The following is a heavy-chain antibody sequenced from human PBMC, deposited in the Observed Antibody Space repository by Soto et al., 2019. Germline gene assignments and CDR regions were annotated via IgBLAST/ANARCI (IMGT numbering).Heavy chain of an antibody. CDR1: GGTFSSYA. V-gene: IGHV1-69*06. J-gene: IGHJ4*02. CDR3: ARVGDYYDSSGYYPLFFDY. CDR2: IIPIFGTA. D-gene: IGHD3-22*01. Sequence: SVKVSCKASGGTFSSYAISWVRQAPGQGLEWMGGIIPIFGTANYAQKFQGRVTITADKSTSTAYMELSSLRSEDTDVYYCARVGDYYDSSGYYPLFFDYWGQGTLVTVSS.